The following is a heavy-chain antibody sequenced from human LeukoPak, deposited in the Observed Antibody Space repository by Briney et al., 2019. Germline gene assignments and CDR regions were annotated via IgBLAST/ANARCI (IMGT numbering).Heavy chain of an antibody. V-gene: IGHV4-30-4*01. D-gene: IGHD1-26*01. J-gene: IGHJ4*02. CDR1: GGSISSGDYY. Sequence: SETLSLTCTVSGGSISSGDYYWSWIRQPPGKGLEWIGYIYYSGSTYYNPSLKSRVTISVDTSKNQFSLKLSSVTAADTAVYYCARVETVGAIDYWGQGTLVTASS. CDR2: IYYSGST. CDR3: ARVETVGAIDY.